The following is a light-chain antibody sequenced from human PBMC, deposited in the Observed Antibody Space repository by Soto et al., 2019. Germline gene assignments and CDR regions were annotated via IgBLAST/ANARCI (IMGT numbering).Light chain of an antibody. CDR3: QQYNGYSRT. J-gene: IGKJ1*01. CDR1: QTISSW. V-gene: IGKV1-5*03. CDR2: KAS. Sequence: DIQMTQSPSTLSGSVGDRVTITCRASQTISSWLAWYQQKPGKAPKLLIYKASTLKSGVPSRFSGSGSGTEFTLTISSMQPDDCATYYCQQYNGYSRTFGQATKV.